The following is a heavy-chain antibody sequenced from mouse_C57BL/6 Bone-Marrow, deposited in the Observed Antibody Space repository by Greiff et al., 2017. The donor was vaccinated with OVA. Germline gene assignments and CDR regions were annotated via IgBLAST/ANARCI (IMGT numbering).Heavy chain of an antibody. V-gene: IGHV1-82*01. D-gene: IGHD2-5*01. CDR3: ARPPLYYSNYDYAMDY. CDR1: GYAFSSSW. J-gene: IGHJ4*01. CDR2: IYPGDGDT. Sequence: VQLQQSGPELVKPGASVKISCKASGYAFSSSWMNWVKQRPGKGLEWIGRIYPGDGDTNYNGKFKGKATLTADKSSSTAYMQLSSLTSEDSAVYFCARPPLYYSNYDYAMDYWGQGTSVTVSS.